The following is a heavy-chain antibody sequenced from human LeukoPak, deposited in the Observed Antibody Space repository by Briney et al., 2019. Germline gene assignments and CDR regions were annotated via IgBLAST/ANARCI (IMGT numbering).Heavy chain of an antibody. Sequence: SVKVSCKASGFTFTRSAIQWVRQARGQRLEWIGWIVVGSGNTNYAQKFQERVTITRDMSTSTAYMELSSLRSEDTAVYYCAADSRYCDGDCYDYWGRGTLVTVSS. CDR1: GFTFTRSA. D-gene: IGHD2-21*01. V-gene: IGHV1-58*02. CDR3: AADSRYCDGDCYDY. J-gene: IGHJ4*02. CDR2: IVVGSGNT.